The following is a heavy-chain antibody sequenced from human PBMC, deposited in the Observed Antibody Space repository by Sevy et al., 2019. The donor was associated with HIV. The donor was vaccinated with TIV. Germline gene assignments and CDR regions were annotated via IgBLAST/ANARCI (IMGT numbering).Heavy chain of an antibody. CDR3: ARVVGYLSGNYYKYDYDLDV. D-gene: IGHD3-10*01. V-gene: IGHV3-21*01. J-gene: IGHJ6*02. Sequence: GGSLRLSCAASGFSFNSYDMNWVRQAPGKGLEWVSSISSVSTIIYYGDSVRGRFFISRDNAKKSSYLKMNNLRVEDTAVYYSARVVGYLSGNYYKYDYDLDVWGQGTTVTVSS. CDR2: ISSVSTII. CDR1: GFSFNSYD.